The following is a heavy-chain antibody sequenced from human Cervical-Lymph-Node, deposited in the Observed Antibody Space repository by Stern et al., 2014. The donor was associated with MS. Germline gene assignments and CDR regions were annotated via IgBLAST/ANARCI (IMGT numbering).Heavy chain of an antibody. D-gene: IGHD6-6*01. CDR3: TRALRIADRPSPGGHWFDP. CDR1: GYIFTDYY. V-gene: IGHV1-2*02. J-gene: IGHJ5*02. Sequence: QVQLVESGAEVEKPGASVKVSCKASGYIFTDYYLHWVRQAPGQGLEWMGRINPTSGGPSYAQSFQGRVTLTRDTSITTAYMDLSRLTSDDTAVYYCTRALRIADRPSPGGHWFDPWGQGTLVIVSS. CDR2: INPTSGGP.